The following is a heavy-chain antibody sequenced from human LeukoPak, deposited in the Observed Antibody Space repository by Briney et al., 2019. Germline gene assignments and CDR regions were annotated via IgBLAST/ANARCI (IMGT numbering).Heavy chain of an antibody. CDR2: INPNSGGK. J-gene: IGHJ6*03. V-gene: IGHV1-2*02. D-gene: IGHD1-26*01. CDR3: ARGMEPYYYMDV. Sequence: GASVTVSCKASGYTFNRYYMHWVRQPPGQGLAWMGWINPNSGGKNYAQKFQGRVTMTMDTSISTAYMELSRLRSDDTAVYYCARGMEPYYYMDVWGKGTTVTVSS. CDR1: GYTFNRYY.